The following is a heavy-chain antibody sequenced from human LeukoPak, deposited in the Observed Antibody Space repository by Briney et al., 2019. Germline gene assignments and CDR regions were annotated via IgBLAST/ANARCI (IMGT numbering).Heavy chain of an antibody. Sequence: SETLSLTCAVYGGSFSGYYWSWIRQPPGKGLEWIGEINHSGSTNYNPSLKSRVTISVDTSKNQFSLKLSSVTVADTAVYYCARVESCGGDCYWYFDLWGRGTLVTVSS. J-gene: IGHJ2*01. CDR3: ARVESCGGDCYWYFDL. CDR1: GGSFSGYY. D-gene: IGHD2-21*02. CDR2: INHSGST. V-gene: IGHV4-34*01.